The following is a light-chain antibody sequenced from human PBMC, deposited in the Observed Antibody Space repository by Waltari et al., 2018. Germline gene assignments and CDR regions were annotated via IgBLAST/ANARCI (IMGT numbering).Light chain of an antibody. J-gene: IGLJ1*01. V-gene: IGLV3-25*03. CDR2: DAS. CDR3: QSADSGGTYV. Sequence: SFELTQPPSVSVSPGPTAKITRPRDALSKLYTRWYQQKPGQAPVLVIYDASERPSGIPERFSGSRSGTTVTLTISGVQAEDEADYYCQSADSGGTYVFGTGTRVTVL. CDR1: ALSKLY.